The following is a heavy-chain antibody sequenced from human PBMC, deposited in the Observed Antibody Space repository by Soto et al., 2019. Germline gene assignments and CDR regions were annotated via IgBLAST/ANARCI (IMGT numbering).Heavy chain of an antibody. CDR1: SGSISSGGYS. CDR2: IYHSGST. CDR3: ASRPSGSGFDP. V-gene: IGHV4-30-2*01. Sequence: QLQLQESGSGLVKPSQTLSLTCAVSSGSISSGGYSWIWIRQPPGKGLEWIGYIYHSGSTYYSPSLKSRVAISVDRSKNQFSLKLSSVTAADTAVYYCASRPSGSGFDPWGLGTLVTVSS. D-gene: IGHD1-26*01. J-gene: IGHJ5*02.